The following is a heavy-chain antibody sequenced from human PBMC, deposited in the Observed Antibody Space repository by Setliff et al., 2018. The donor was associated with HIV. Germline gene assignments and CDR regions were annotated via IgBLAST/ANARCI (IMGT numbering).Heavy chain of an antibody. CDR3: ARGRKRDGYNFYYYYMDV. CDR2: IYYSGST. V-gene: IGHV4-59*12. D-gene: IGHD5-12*01. J-gene: IGHJ6*03. CDR1: GGSISSYY. Sequence: PSETLSLTCTVSGGSISSYYWSWIRQPPGKGLEWIGYIYYSGSTNYNPSLKSRVTISVDTSKNQFSPKLSSVTAADTAVYYCARGRKRDGYNFYYYYMDVWDKGTTVTVSS.